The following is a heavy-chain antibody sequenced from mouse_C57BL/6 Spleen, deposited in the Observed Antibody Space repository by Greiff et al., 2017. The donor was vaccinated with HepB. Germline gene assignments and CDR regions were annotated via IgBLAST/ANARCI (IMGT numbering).Heavy chain of an antibody. Sequence: EVQGVESGGGLVQPGGSLKLSCAASGFTFSSYGMSWVRQTPDKRLELVATINSNGGSTYYPDSVKGRFTISRDNAKNTLYLQMSSLKSEDTAMYYCARMARTINCGQGTTLTVSS. CDR3: ARMARTIN. J-gene: IGHJ2*01. CDR1: GFTFSSYG. CDR2: INSNGGST. V-gene: IGHV5-6-3*01.